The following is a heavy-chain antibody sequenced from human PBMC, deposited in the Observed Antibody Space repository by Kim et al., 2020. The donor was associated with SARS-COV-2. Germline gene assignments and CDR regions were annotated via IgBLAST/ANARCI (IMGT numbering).Heavy chain of an antibody. CDR1: GYTFTSYG. CDR3: AREGAAAAVFTYYYYYGMEV. V-gene: IGHV1-18*01. D-gene: IGHD6-13*01. CDR2: ISAYNGNT. Sequence: ASVKVSCKASGYTFTSYGISWVRQAPGQGLEWMGWISAYNGNTNYAQKLQGRVTMTTDTSTSTAYMELRSLRSDDTAVYYCAREGAAAAVFTYYYYYGMEVWGQGTTVTVSS. J-gene: IGHJ6*02.